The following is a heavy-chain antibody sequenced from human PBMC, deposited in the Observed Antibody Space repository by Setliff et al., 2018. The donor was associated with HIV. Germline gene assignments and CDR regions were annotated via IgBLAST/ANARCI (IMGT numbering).Heavy chain of an antibody. J-gene: IGHJ6*03. D-gene: IGHD3-22*01. Sequence: SVKVSCKASGGTFSSYAISWVRQAPGQGLEWMGGIIPIFGTTNYAQKFQGRVTITTDESTTTAYMELSSLRSEDTAVYYCARGHYYDSSGESSGYYNYMDVWGKGTTVTVSS. CDR1: GGTFSSYA. V-gene: IGHV1-69*05. CDR3: ARGHYYDSSGESSGYYNYMDV. CDR2: IIPIFGTT.